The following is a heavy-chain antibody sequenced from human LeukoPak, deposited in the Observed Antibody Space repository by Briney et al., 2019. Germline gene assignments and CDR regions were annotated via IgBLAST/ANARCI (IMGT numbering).Heavy chain of an antibody. J-gene: IGHJ4*02. CDR2: IYPGDSDI. CDR3: ARQGDCGGDCYDPYFDY. V-gene: IGHV5-51*01. Sequence: GESLKISCKGSGYSFTSYWIGWVRQMPGKGLEWMGIIYPGDSDIRYSPSFQGQVTISADKSISTAYLQWSSLKASDTAMYYCARQGDCGGDCYDPYFDYWGQGTLVTVSS. D-gene: IGHD2-21*02. CDR1: GYSFTSYW.